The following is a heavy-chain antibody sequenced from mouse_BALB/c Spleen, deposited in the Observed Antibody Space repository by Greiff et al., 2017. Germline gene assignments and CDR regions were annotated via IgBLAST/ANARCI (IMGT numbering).Heavy chain of an antibody. V-gene: IGHV5-12-1*01. Sequence: EVKLVESGGGLVKPGGSLKLSCAASGFAFSSYDMSWVRQTPEKRLEWVAYISSGGGSTYYPDTVKGRFTISRDNAKNTLYLQMSSLKSEDTAMYYCARQEDGYTWFAYWGQGTLVTVSA. CDR2: ISSGGGST. CDR3: ARQEDGYTWFAY. D-gene: IGHD2-3*01. CDR1: GFAFSSYD. J-gene: IGHJ3*01.